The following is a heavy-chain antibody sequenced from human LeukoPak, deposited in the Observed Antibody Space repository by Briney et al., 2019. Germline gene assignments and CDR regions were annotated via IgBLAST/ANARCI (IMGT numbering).Heavy chain of an antibody. V-gene: IGHV3-7*03. Sequence: GGSLRLSCTVSGLTFSNYWMTWVRQAPGKGLEWVANIKQDGSEKYYVDSVKGRFTISRDNAKNSLYLQMNTLRVEDTAVYYCARDRTRGPYWGQGTLVTVSS. CDR3: ARDRTRGPY. J-gene: IGHJ4*02. CDR1: GLTFSNYW. CDR2: IKQDGSEK.